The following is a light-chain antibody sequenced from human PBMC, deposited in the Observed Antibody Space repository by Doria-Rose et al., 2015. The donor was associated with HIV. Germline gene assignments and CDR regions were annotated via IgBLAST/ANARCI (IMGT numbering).Light chain of an antibody. CDR2: AAS. CDR1: QDISNY. J-gene: IGKJ1*01. Sequence: RMTQSPSSLSASAGDRVTITCRASQDISNYLAWYQQKPGKAPKLLIYAASTLQSGVPSRFSGSGSGTDFTLTISYLQSEDFATYYCQQYYSYPPTFGQGTKVEVK. V-gene: IGKV1-8*01. CDR3: QQYYSYPPT.